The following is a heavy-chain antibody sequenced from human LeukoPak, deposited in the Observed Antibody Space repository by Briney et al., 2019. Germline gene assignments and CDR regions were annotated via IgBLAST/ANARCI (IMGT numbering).Heavy chain of an antibody. V-gene: IGHV3-49*03. CDR1: GFTGGDYA. D-gene: IGHD6-6*01. J-gene: IGHJ6*03. CDR3: TRVLAAPRKEQSYYYYMDV. CDR2: IRSKAYGGKT. Sequence: GALGLSCTAAGFTGGDYAMSWFRQAPGKGLEWVGFIRSKAYGGKTEYPASLKGIFTISRDDSKSIAYLQMNSLKTEDTAVYYCTRVLAAPRKEQSYYYYMDVWGKGTTVTVSS.